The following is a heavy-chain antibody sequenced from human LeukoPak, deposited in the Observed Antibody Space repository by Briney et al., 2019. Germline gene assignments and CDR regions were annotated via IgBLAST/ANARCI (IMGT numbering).Heavy chain of an antibody. CDR3: ESDSSGYPKWFDP. CDR2: IIPIFGTA. V-gene: IGHV1-69*05. D-gene: IGHD3-22*01. Sequence: SVKVSCKASGGTFSSYAISRVRQAPGQGLEWMGGIIPIFGTANYAQKFQGRVTITTDESTSTAYMELSSLRSEDTAVYYCESDSSGYPKWFDPWGQGTLVTVSS. CDR1: GGTFSSYA. J-gene: IGHJ5*02.